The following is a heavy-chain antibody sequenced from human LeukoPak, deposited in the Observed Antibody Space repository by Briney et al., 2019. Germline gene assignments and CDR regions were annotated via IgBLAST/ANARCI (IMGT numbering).Heavy chain of an antibody. D-gene: IGHD3-3*01. V-gene: IGHV3-7*03. CDR1: GFTFSRHW. CDR3: AKTREDFWGRAKGGMDV. J-gene: IGHJ6*04. CDR2: IKQEGSEH. Sequence: GGSLRLSCAASGFTFSRHWMSWVRQASGKGLEWVATIKQEGSEHYYVDSVKGRFTISRDDATNSLSLQMNSLRAEDTAVYYCAKTREDFWGRAKGGMDVWGKGTTVTVSS.